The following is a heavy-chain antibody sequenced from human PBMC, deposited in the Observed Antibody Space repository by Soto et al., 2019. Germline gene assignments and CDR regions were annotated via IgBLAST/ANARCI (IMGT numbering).Heavy chain of an antibody. V-gene: IGHV3-23*01. J-gene: IGHJ6*02. CDR2: ISGSGGST. D-gene: IGHD2-2*01. Sequence: GGSLRLSCAASGFTFSSYAMSWVRQAPGKGLEWVSAISGSGGSTYYADYVKGRFTISRDNSKNTLYLQMNSLKAEETAEKYWAKDFFFVVVPAAMTFNGYYYYGMDVWGQGTTVTVSS. CDR3: AKDFFFVVVPAAMTFNGYYYYGMDV. CDR1: GFTFSSYA.